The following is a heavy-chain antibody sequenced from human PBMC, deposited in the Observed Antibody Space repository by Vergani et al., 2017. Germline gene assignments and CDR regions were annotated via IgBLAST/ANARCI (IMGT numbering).Heavy chain of an antibody. CDR2: IIPMFGTV. CDR3: ATHLIAVPGRLDY. CDR1: GGTFRTYD. D-gene: IGHD6-13*01. Sequence: QVQLVQSGAEVKKPGSSVKVSCKASGGTFRTYDINWVRQAPGQGLEWMGGIIPMFGTVSYSQKFQGRVPMTADESTTTAYMELSSLRSEDTAVYYCATHLIAVPGRLDYGGQGTLVTVSS. V-gene: IGHV1-69*01. J-gene: IGHJ4*02.